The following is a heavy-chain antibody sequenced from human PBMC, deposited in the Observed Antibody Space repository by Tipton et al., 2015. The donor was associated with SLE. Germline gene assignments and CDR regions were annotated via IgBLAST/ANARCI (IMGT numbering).Heavy chain of an antibody. Sequence: TLSLTCTVSGDTISDHYWSWIRQPPGKGLEWIGYISYSGSTNYSPSLKSRVTISLDTSKTQFSLNLRSVTAADTAIYYCARGGYGSDWYGDYFVYCGQGTLVTVSS. D-gene: IGHD6-19*01. J-gene: IGHJ4*02. CDR2: ISYSGST. CDR3: ARGGYGSDWYGDYFVY. V-gene: IGHV4-59*11. CDR1: GDTISDHY.